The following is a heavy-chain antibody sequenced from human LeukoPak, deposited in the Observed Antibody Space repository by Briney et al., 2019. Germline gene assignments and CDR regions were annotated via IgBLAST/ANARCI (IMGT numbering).Heavy chain of an antibody. Sequence: SETLSLTCTVSGGSISSYYWSWIRQPPRKGLEWIGYIYYSGSTNYNPSLKSRVTISVDTSKNQFSLKLSSVTAADTAVYYCARAEYYYDSSGYYYYFDYWGQGTLVTVSS. V-gene: IGHV4-59*01. CDR3: ARAEYYYDSSGYYYYFDY. J-gene: IGHJ4*02. CDR2: IYYSGST. CDR1: GGSISSYY. D-gene: IGHD3-22*01.